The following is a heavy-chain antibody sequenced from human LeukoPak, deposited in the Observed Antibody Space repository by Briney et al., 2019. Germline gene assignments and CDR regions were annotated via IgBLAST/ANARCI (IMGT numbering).Heavy chain of an antibody. CDR2: INPNSGGT. Sequence: ASVKVSCKASGYTFTGYYMHWVRQAPGQGLEWMGWINPNSGGTNYAQKFQGRVTMTRNTSISTAYMELSSLRSEDTTVYYCARKSITMVRGSSYYYYMDVWGKGTTVTISS. J-gene: IGHJ6*03. V-gene: IGHV1-2*02. CDR1: GYTFTGYY. D-gene: IGHD3-10*01. CDR3: ARKSITMVRGSSYYYYMDV.